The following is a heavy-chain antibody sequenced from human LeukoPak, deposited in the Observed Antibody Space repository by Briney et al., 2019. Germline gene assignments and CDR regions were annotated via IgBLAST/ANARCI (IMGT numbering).Heavy chain of an antibody. CDR3: AKTLPSSWYSFDY. J-gene: IGHJ4*02. V-gene: IGHV3-23*01. CDR2: VSTSGGST. Sequence: GGSLRLSCAASGFTFSSYAMSWVRQAPGKGLERVSAVSTSGGSTYYADSVKGRFTISSDKSKNTLYLQMDSLRAEDTAVYYCAKTLPSSWYSFDYWGQGTLVTVSS. D-gene: IGHD6-13*01. CDR1: GFTFSSYA.